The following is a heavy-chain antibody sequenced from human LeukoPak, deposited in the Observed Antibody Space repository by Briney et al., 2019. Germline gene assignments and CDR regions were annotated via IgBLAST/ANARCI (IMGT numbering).Heavy chain of an antibody. J-gene: IGHJ3*02. V-gene: IGHV4-39*07. D-gene: IGHD3-3*01. CDR2: IYYSGST. CDR3: ASRLRFLEEGVFDT. Sequence: PSETLSLTCTVSGGSISSSSYYWGWIRQPPGKGLEWIGSIYYSGSTYYNPSLKSRVTISVDTSKNQFSLKLSSVTAADTAVYYCASRLRFLEEGVFDTWGQGTMVTVSS. CDR1: GGSISSSSYY.